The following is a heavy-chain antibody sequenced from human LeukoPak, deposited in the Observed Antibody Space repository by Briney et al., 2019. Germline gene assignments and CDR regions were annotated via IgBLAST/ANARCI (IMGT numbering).Heavy chain of an antibody. J-gene: IGHJ6*02. V-gene: IGHV1-3*01. CDR1: GYTFTSYY. D-gene: IGHD3-3*01. Sequence: ASVKVSCKASGYTFTSYYMHWVRQAPGQRLEWMGWINAGNGNTKYSQKFQGTVTITRDTSASTAYMELSSLRSEDTAVYYCARDHYDFWSGYPAYAMDVWGQGTTVAVSS. CDR3: ARDHYDFWSGYPAYAMDV. CDR2: INAGNGNT.